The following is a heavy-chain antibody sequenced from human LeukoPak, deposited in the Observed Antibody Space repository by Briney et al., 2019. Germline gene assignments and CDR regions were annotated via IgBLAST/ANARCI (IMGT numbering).Heavy chain of an antibody. CDR1: GGTFSSYA. J-gene: IGHJ4*02. V-gene: IGHV1-69*05. Sequence: ASVKVSCKASGGTFSSYAISWVRQAPGQGLEWMGGIIPIFGTANYAQKFQGRATITTDESTSTAYMELSSLRSEDTAVYYCARDDWRGQPSGSYYSWGQGTLVTVSS. CDR3: ARDDWRGQPSGSYYS. D-gene: IGHD1-26*01. CDR2: IIPIFGTA.